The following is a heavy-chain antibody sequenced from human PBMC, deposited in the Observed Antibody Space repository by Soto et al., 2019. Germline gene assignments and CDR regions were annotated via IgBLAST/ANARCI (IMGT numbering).Heavy chain of an antibody. J-gene: IGHJ6*02. CDR2: ISAYNGNT. CDR3: ARDRRIAVAGTSRNYYYYYGMDV. D-gene: IGHD6-19*01. Sequence: ASVKVSCKASGYTFTSYGISWVRQAPGQGLEWMGWISAYNGNTNYAQKLQGRVTMTTDTSTSTAYMELRSLRSDDTAVYYCARDRRIAVAGTSRNYYYYYGMDVWGQGTTVTVSS. CDR1: GYTFTSYG. V-gene: IGHV1-18*04.